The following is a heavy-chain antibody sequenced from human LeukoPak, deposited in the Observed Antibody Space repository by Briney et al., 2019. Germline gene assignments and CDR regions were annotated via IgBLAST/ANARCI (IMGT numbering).Heavy chain of an antibody. D-gene: IGHD1-26*01. J-gene: IGHJ4*02. CDR3: ARDNYLVGATDYFDY. Sequence: GGSLRLSCAASGFTFSSYWMSWVRQAPGKGLEWVANIKQDGSEKYYVDSVKGRFTISRDNAKNSLYLQMNSLRAEDTAVYYRARDNYLVGATDYFDYWGQGTLVTVSS. CDR2: IKQDGSEK. V-gene: IGHV3-7*01. CDR1: GFTFSSYW.